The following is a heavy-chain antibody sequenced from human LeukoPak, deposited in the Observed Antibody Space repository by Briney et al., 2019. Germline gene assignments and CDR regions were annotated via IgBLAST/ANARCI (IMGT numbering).Heavy chain of an antibody. CDR3: ARDLPYYDFWSVSRFDP. D-gene: IGHD3-3*01. V-gene: IGHV4-61*02. Sequence: SETLSLTCTVSGGSISSGSYYWSWIRQPAGKGLEWIGRIYTSGSTNYNPSLKSRVTISVDTSKNQFSLKLSSVTAADTAVYYCARDLPYYDFWSVSRFDPWGQGTLVTVSS. J-gene: IGHJ5*02. CDR1: GGSISSGSYY. CDR2: IYTSGST.